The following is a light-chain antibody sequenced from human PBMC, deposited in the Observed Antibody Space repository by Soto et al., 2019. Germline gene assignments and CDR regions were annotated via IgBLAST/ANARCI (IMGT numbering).Light chain of an antibody. CDR1: QSVSSK. J-gene: IGKJ1*01. V-gene: IGKV3-15*01. CDR2: GAS. CDR3: QQYNNWPGT. Sequence: EIVLTQSPGTLSVSPGERATLSCRASQSVSSKLAWYQQNPGQAPRLLFYGASTGATGNPARFSGSGSETEFTLSISSLQSEDFAVYYCQQYNNWPGTFGQGTKVEIK.